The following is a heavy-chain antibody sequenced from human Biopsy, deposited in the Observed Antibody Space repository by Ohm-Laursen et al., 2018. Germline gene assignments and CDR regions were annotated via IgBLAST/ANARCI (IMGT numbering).Heavy chain of an antibody. CDR2: NIPILGTG. Sequence: GASVKVSCKASGYTFTGYHVHWVRQAPGQGLEWLGGNIPILGTGNYAQKFQDRVTVAADTSTSTATMELRSLRSDDTAVYYCATKLTGYFHHWGQGTLVIVSS. CDR3: ATKLTGYFHH. J-gene: IGHJ1*01. D-gene: IGHD3-9*01. CDR1: GYTFTGYH. V-gene: IGHV1-69*06.